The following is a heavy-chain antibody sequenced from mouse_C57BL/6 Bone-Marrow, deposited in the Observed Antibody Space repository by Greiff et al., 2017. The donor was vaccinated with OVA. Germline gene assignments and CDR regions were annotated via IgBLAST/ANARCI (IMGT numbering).Heavy chain of an antibody. CDR1: EYEFPSHD. CDR2: INSDGGST. CDR3: ARQYYGSSSYWCFDV. D-gene: IGHD1-1*01. J-gene: IGHJ1*03. Sequence: VHVKQSGGGLVQPGESLKLSCESNEYEFPSHDMSWVRKTPEKRLELVAAINSDGGSTYYPDTMERRFIISRDNTKKTLYLQMSSLRSEDTALYYCARQYYGSSSYWCFDVWGTGTTVTVSS. V-gene: IGHV5-2*01.